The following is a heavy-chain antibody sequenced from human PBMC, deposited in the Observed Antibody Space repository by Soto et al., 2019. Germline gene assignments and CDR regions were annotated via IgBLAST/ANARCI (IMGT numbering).Heavy chain of an antibody. CDR2: ISSDGSTK. CDR3: ARQNSGWSYYFDF. J-gene: IGHJ4*02. CDR1: GFTFSDYV. V-gene: IGHV3-30-3*01. Sequence: QVQLVESGGGVVQPGRSLRLSCAASGFTFSDYVMHWVRQAPGKGLEWVAVISSDGSTKYYTDSMKGRFTIARDNSKDTLYLQMNSLRAGDTAVYYCARQNSGWSYYFDFWGQGTLVTVSS. D-gene: IGHD6-19*01.